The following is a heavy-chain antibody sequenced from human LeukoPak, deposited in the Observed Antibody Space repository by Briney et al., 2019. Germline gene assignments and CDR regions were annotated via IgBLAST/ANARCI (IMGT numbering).Heavy chain of an antibody. CDR3: ARGNSGYGVDRRFDY. CDR2: IIIDVIST. V-gene: IGHV3-74*01. D-gene: IGHD5-12*01. CDR1: GFTFSSYC. J-gene: IGHJ4*02. Sequence: GGSLRPSCPASGFTFSSYCMHWVRQAPGKGLVWVSRIIIDVISTSYADSVKGRLTISRDNAKNTQYLQMNSLRSEDTAVDYCARGNSGYGVDRRFDYWGQGTLVAVSS.